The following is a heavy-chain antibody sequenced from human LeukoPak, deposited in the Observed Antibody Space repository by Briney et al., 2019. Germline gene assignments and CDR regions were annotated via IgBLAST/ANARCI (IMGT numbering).Heavy chain of an antibody. D-gene: IGHD2-2*01. Sequence: ASVKVSCKASGYTFTDYYIRWVRQAPGQGLEWMGWINPNSGGTNYAQKFHGRVTMTRDTSITTAYMDLSRLTSDDTAVYYCARVNLGGSASCYHYWGQGTLVTVSS. CDR1: GYTFTDYY. CDR3: ARVNLGGSASCYHY. J-gene: IGHJ4*02. V-gene: IGHV1-2*02. CDR2: INPNSGGT.